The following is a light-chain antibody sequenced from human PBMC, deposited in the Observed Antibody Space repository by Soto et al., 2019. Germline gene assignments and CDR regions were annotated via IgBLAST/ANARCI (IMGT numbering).Light chain of an antibody. V-gene: IGKV4-1*01. Sequence: DIVMTQSPDSLAVSLGERATINCKSSQSVLYSSNNKNYFAWYQQKPGQPPKLLIYWASTRESGVPDRFSGSGSGTDFTLTISSLQAEDVAVYYCQQYYSTPWTFGHGTKVEIK. CDR3: QQYYSTPWT. CDR2: WAS. J-gene: IGKJ1*01. CDR1: QSVLYSSNNKNY.